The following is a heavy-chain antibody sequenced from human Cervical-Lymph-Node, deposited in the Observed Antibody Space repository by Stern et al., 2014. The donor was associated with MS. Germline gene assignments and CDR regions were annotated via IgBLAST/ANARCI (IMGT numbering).Heavy chain of an antibody. V-gene: IGHV3-23*04. CDR3: AKVYGSGPFDS. Sequence: EVQLVESGGTLVQPGGSLRLSCAASGFTFSSYAMSWVRQAPGKGLEWVSVYSGIYGSPFYADSVKVRFTISRDNSKNTLCLQMNSLRAEDTAVYYCAKVYGSGPFDSWGQGTLVTVSS. J-gene: IGHJ4*02. D-gene: IGHD6-19*01. CDR2: YSGIYGSP. CDR1: GFTFSSYA.